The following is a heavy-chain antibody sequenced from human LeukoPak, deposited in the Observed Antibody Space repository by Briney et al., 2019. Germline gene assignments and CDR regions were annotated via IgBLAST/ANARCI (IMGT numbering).Heavy chain of an antibody. V-gene: IGHV1-2*02. Sequence: ASVKVSCKASGYTFTGYYMHWVRQAPVQGLEWMGWINPNSGGTNYAQKFQGRVTMTRDTSISTAYMELSRLRSDDTAVYYCARERYSSSWYFTDYWGQGTLVTVSS. D-gene: IGHD6-13*01. CDR1: GYTFTGYY. CDR3: ARERYSSSWYFTDY. CDR2: INPNSGGT. J-gene: IGHJ4*02.